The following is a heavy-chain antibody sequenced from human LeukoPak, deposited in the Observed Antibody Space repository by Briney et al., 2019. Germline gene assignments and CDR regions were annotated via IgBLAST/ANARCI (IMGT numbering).Heavy chain of an antibody. CDR3: ARGNNYYDSSGYYPNWYFDL. CDR1: GGSLSSGGYS. D-gene: IGHD3-22*01. Sequence: SQTLSLTCAVSGGSLSSGGYSWGWVRQPPGRGREWIGYIYHSGSTYYNPSLKSRVTISVDRSKNQFSLKLSSVTAADTAVYYCARGNNYYDSSGYYPNWYFDLWGRGTLVTVSS. J-gene: IGHJ2*01. CDR2: IYHSGST. V-gene: IGHV4-30-2*01.